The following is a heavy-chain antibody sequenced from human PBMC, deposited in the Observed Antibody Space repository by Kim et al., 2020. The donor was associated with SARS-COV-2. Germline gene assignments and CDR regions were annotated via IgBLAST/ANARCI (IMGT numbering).Heavy chain of an antibody. J-gene: IGHJ4*02. CDR1: GFTFSSYS. CDR3: ARAQYSGYDYFDY. D-gene: IGHD5-12*01. Sequence: GGSLRLSCAASGFTFSSYSMNWVRQAPGKGLEWVSSISSSSSYIYYADSVKGRFTISRDNAKNSLYLQMNSLRAEDTAVYYCARAQYSGYDYFDYWGQGTLVTVSS. V-gene: IGHV3-21*01. CDR2: ISSSSSYI.